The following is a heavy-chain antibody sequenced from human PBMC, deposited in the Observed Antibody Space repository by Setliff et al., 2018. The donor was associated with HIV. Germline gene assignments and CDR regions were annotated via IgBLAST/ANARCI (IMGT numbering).Heavy chain of an antibody. D-gene: IGHD1-26*01. Sequence: PSETLSLTCTVSGGSISSGSYYWSWIRQPAGKGLEWIGRIYTSGSTNYNPSLKSRVSISVDTSKNQFSLTLSSVTAADTAVYYCAKTSVGATGLYAFDIWGQGTMVTVSS. CDR3: AKTSVGATGLYAFDI. V-gene: IGHV4-61*02. J-gene: IGHJ3*02. CDR1: GGSISSGSYY. CDR2: IYTSGST.